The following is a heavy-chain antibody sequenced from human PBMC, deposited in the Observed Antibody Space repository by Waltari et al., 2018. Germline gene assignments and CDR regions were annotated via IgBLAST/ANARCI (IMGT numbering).Heavy chain of an antibody. CDR2: INTDNGNT. J-gene: IGHJ6*02. V-gene: IGHV1-3*04. D-gene: IGHD3-16*01. CDR3: ARGGSWYYYYYGMDV. Sequence: QVHLVQSGAEVKKPGASVKVSCKASGYTFTNYAMYWVRQAPGQRLEWMGWINTDNGNTKYSQKFQGRVTITRDTSASTAYMELSSLRSEDTAVYYCARGGSWYYYYYGMDVWGQGTTVTVSS. CDR1: GYTFTNYA.